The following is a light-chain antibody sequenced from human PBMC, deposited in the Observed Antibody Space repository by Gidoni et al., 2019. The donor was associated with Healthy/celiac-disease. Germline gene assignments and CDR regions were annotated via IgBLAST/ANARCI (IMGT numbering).Light chain of an antibody. CDR3: QQSYSTPPYT. CDR2: AAS. CDR1: QSISSY. J-gene: IGKJ2*01. V-gene: IGKV1-39*01. Sequence: IPITQSPSSLSASVGDRVTITCRASQSISSYLNWYQQKPGKAPKLLIYAASSLQSGVPSRFSGSGSGTDFTLTISSLQPEDFATYYCQQSYSTPPYTFGQGTKLEIK.